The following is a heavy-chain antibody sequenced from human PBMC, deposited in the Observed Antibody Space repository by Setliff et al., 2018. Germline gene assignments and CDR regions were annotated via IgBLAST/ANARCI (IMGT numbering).Heavy chain of an antibody. V-gene: IGHV1-18*01. J-gene: IGHJ6*03. CDR1: GYTFISDG. D-gene: IGHD3-3*01. CDR3: ARGRHPPWSGYPYYYMDV. Sequence: ASVKVSCKASGYTFISDGISWGRQAPGQGLEWMGWISAYNGNTNYAQKLQGRVTMTTDTSTSTAYMELRSLRSDDTAVYYCARGRHPPWSGYPYYYMDVWGKGTTVTVSS. CDR2: ISAYNGNT.